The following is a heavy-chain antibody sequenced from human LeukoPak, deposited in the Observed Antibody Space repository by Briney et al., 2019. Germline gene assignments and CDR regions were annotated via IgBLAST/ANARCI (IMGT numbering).Heavy chain of an antibody. J-gene: IGHJ6*03. CDR1: GYTFSNYG. D-gene: IGHD3-9*01. CDR2: IRGDNGNT. Sequence: GASVKVSCKASGYTFSNYGISWVRQAPGQGLEWVGWIRGDNGNTNYAQKLQGRVTMTTGTSTSTAYMELRSLRSDDTAVYYCARDGGSLLGGDVLRYFDWLPRRSCYMDVWGKGTTVTISS. CDR3: ARDGGSLLGGDVLRYFDWLPRRSCYMDV. V-gene: IGHV1-18*01.